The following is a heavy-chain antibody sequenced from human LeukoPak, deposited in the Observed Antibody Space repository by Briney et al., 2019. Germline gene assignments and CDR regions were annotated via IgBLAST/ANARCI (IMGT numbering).Heavy chain of an antibody. Sequence: ASVKVSCKASGYTFTSYGISWVRQAPGQGLEWMGWINPNSGGTNYAQKFQGRVTMTRDTSISTAYMELSRLRSDDTAVYYCARAGPSAAYDYWGQGTLVTVSS. CDR3: ARAGPSAAYDY. D-gene: IGHD6-25*01. V-gene: IGHV1-2*02. CDR1: GYTFTSYG. CDR2: INPNSGGT. J-gene: IGHJ4*02.